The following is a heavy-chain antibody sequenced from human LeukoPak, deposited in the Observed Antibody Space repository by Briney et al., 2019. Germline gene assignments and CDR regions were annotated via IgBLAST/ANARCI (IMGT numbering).Heavy chain of an antibody. CDR2: IYYSGST. CDR1: GGSVSSGGYY. CDR3: ARSAQTVTTLPLDY. V-gene: IGHV4-31*03. J-gene: IGHJ4*03. D-gene: IGHD4-17*01. Sequence: PSQTLSLTCTVSGGSVSSGGYYWSWIRQHPGQGLEWIGYIYYSGSTYCNPSLQSRVTISVDTSKNQFSLKLSSVTAADTAVYYCARSAQTVTTLPLDYLGQGTLVTVSS.